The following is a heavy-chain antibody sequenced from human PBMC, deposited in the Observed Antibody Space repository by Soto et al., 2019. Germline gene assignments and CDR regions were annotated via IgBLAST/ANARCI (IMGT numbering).Heavy chain of an antibody. Sequence: QDQLVQSGAEVKKPGASVKVSCKSSGYTFSSYGISWVRQAPGQGLEWMGWISPYNGNTNYAQKVQGRVTMTADTSTSTGYMELRSLRSHDTAVYYCARRRAGGYFDYWGQGTLVTVSS. CDR3: ARRRAGGYFDY. CDR1: GYTFSSYG. V-gene: IGHV1-18*01. D-gene: IGHD3-10*01. J-gene: IGHJ4*02. CDR2: ISPYNGNT.